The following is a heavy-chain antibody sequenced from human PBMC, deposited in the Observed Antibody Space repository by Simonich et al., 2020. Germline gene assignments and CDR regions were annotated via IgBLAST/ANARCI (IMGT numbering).Heavy chain of an antibody. CDR1: VYTFTGYY. CDR3: ARDPVVPAAIRNAFDI. J-gene: IGHJ3*02. D-gene: IGHD2-2*01. Sequence: QVQLVQSGAEVKKPGASVKVSCKASVYTFTGYYMHWVRQAPGQGLEWMGWINPHRGGTNYAQKCQGRVTRTRDTSISTAYMELSRLRSDDTAGYYCARDPVVPAAIRNAFDIWGQGTMVTVSS. V-gene: IGHV1-2*02. CDR2: INPHRGGT.